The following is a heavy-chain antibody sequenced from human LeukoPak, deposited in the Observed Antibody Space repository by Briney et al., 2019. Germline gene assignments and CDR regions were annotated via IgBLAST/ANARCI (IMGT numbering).Heavy chain of an antibody. J-gene: IGHJ6*02. CDR3: TQSVLHYYGMDV. V-gene: IGHV3-49*04. Sequence: GGSLRLSCTASGFTFGDYAMSWVRQAPGKGLEWVGFIRSKAYGGTTEYAASVKGRFTISRDDSKSIAYLQMNSLKTEDTAVYYCTQSVLHYYGMDVWGQGTTVTVSS. CDR1: GFTFGDYA. CDR2: IRSKAYGGTT.